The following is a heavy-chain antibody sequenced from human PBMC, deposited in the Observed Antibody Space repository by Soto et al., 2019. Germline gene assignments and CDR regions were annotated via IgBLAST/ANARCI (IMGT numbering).Heavy chain of an antibody. CDR1: GYDFSTHW. CDR2: IYPSDSDT. D-gene: IGHD3-10*01. CDR3: ARLGITMVRGAYYYYYGMDV. V-gene: IGHV5-51*01. Sequence: GESLKISCXASGYDFSTHWIGWVRHMPGKGLQWMAIIYPSDSDTKYSPSFQGHVTISADKSISTAYLQWSSLKASDTAMYYCARLGITMVRGAYYYYYGMDVWGQGTTVTVSS. J-gene: IGHJ6*02.